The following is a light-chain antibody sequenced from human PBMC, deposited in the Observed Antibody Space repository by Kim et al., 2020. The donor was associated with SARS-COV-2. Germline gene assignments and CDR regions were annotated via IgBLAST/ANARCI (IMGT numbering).Light chain of an antibody. CDR3: QQANSFPLT. J-gene: IGKJ4*01. CDR1: QDISSW. V-gene: IGKV1-12*01. CDR2: VAS. Sequence: ASVGDRVTITCRASQDISSWLAWYQRKPGKAPKLLISVASSLQSGVPSRFSGSGSGTDFTLTISSLQPEDFATYYCQQANSFPLTFGGGTKVDIK.